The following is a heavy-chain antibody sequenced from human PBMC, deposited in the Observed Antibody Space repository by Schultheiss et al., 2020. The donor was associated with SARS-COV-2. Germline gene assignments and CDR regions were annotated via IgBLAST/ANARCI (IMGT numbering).Heavy chain of an antibody. D-gene: IGHD1-26*01. CDR3: ARLLVGNYFGGFLWEY. V-gene: IGHV4-39*01. CDR1: GGSISSSSYY. Sequence: SETLSLTCTVSGGSISSSSYYWGWIRQPPGKGLEWIGSIYYSGSTYYNPSLKSRVTISVDTSKNQFSLKLSSVTAADTAVYYCARLLVGNYFGGFLWEYWGQGTLLTVSS. J-gene: IGHJ4*02. CDR2: IYYSGST.